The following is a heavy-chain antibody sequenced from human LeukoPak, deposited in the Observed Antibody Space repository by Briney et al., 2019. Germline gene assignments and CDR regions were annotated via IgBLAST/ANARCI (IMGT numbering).Heavy chain of an antibody. CDR3: ARDIGDYGDYFDY. CDR1: GFTVSSYW. CDR2: ISSSSSYI. D-gene: IGHD4-17*01. V-gene: IGHV3-21*01. Sequence: GGSLRLSCAASGFTVSSYWMSWVRQAPGKGLEWVSSISSSSSYIYYADSVKGRFTISRDNAKNSLYLQMNSLRAEDTAVYYCARDIGDYGDYFDYWGQGTLVTVSS. J-gene: IGHJ4*02.